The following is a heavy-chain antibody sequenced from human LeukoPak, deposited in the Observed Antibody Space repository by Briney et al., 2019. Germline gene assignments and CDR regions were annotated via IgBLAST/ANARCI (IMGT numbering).Heavy chain of an antibody. V-gene: IGHV3-23*01. CDR1: GFTFSSYA. Sequence: AGSLTLTCAASGFTFSSYAMSWLRQAPGKGLEWVSAISDSGGSTYYADSTKGRFTISRDNSKNTLYLQMNSLRAEDTAVYYCAKRHYGSSWSLAFDIWGQGTMVTVSS. CDR2: ISDSGGST. J-gene: IGHJ3*02. CDR3: AKRHYGSSWSLAFDI. D-gene: IGHD6-13*01.